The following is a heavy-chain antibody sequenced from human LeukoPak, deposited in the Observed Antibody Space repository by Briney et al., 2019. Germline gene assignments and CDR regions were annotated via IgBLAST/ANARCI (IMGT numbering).Heavy chain of an antibody. CDR3: TRVRGVISRNWFDP. CDR2: IRRKAYGGTT. CDR1: GFTFGDYA. J-gene: IGHJ5*02. D-gene: IGHD3-10*01. V-gene: IGHV3-49*05. Sequence: NPGGYLRFSSTAAGFTFGDYAMSWLPQAPGKGLEWVGFIRRKAYGGTTEYAACVKGRFTVSRDDSKSIAYLQMNSLKTEDTAVYYCTRVRGVISRNWFDPWGQGTLVTVSS.